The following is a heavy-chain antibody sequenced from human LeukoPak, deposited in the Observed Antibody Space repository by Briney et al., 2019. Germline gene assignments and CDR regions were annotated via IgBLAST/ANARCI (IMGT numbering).Heavy chain of an antibody. CDR3: ARGPPDIVVVVAAEGAFDY. D-gene: IGHD2-15*01. CDR2: INPNSGGT. CDR1: GYTFTGYY. Sequence: ALVKVSCKASGYTFTGYYMHWVRQAPGQGLEWMGWINPNSGGTNYAQKFQGRVTMTRDTSISTAYMELTRLTSDDTAVYYCARGPPDIVVVVAAEGAFDYWGQGTLVTVSS. V-gene: IGHV1-2*02. J-gene: IGHJ4*02.